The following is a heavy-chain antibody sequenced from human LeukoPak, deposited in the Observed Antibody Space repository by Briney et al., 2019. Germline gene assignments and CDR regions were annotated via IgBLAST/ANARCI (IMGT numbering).Heavy chain of an antibody. CDR2: IRSKAYGGTT. D-gene: IGHD5-12*01. V-gene: IGHV3-49*04. Sequence: GGSLRLSCAASGFTFGDYGMSWVRQAPGKGLEWVGFIRSKAYGGTTDYAASVKGRFTISRDDSKSIAYLQMNSLKTEDTAVYYRTRDFRWIIGTFDIWGQGTMVTVSS. CDR3: TRDFRWIIGTFDI. CDR1: GFTFGDYG. J-gene: IGHJ3*02.